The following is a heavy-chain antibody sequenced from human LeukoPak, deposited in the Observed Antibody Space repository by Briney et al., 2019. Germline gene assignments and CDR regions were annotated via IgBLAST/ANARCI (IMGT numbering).Heavy chain of an antibody. D-gene: IGHD4-17*01. CDR3: AREEYGDHLW. CDR1: GFTFTRYW. J-gene: IGHJ4*02. V-gene: IGHV3-7*03. CDR2: IKQDGSEK. Sequence: AGGSLRLSCAASGFTFTRYWMSCVRQAPGKGLEWVANIKQDGSEKYYVDSVKGRFTISRDNAKNSLYLQMNSLRAEDTAVYYCAREEYGDHLWWGEGTLVTVSS.